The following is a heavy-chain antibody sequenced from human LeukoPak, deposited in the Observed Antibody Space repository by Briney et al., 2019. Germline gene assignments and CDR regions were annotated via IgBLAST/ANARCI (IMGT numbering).Heavy chain of an antibody. V-gene: IGHV3-9*01. CDR1: GFTFDDYA. CDR2: ISWNSGSI. D-gene: IGHD6-6*01. Sequence: GRPLRLSCAASGFTFDDYAMHWVRQAPGKGLEWVSGISWNSGSIGYADSVKGRFTISRDNAKNSLYLQMNSLRAEDTALYYCAKDREYSSSSSFDYWGQGTLVTVSS. CDR3: AKDREYSSSSSFDY. J-gene: IGHJ4*02.